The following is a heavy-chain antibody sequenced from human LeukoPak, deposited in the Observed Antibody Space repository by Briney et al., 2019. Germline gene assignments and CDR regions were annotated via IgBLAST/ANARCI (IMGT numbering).Heavy chain of an antibody. Sequence: ASVKVSCKAFGYTFTIYGISWVRQAPGQGLEWMGWISAYNGSTDYAQKLQGRVTMTTDTSTSTTYMELRSLRSDDTAVYYCARDRWDYGEDFDYWGQGTLVTVSS. J-gene: IGHJ4*02. V-gene: IGHV1-18*01. CDR3: ARDRWDYGEDFDY. CDR2: ISAYNGST. CDR1: GYTFTIYG. D-gene: IGHD4-17*01.